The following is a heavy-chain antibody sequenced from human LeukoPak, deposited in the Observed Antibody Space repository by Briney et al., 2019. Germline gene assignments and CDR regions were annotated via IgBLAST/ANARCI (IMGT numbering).Heavy chain of an antibody. D-gene: IGHD3-9*01. J-gene: IGHJ4*02. CDR3: ARDYNILTGYGQIFDY. Sequence: SETLSLTCSVSGGSISSGSYYWSWIRQPAGKGLEWIGRFYTSGSTNYNPSLKSRVTISVDTSKNQFSLKLSSVTAADTAVYYCARDYNILTGYGQIFDYWGQGILVTVSS. V-gene: IGHV4-61*02. CDR1: GGSISSGSYY. CDR2: FYTSGST.